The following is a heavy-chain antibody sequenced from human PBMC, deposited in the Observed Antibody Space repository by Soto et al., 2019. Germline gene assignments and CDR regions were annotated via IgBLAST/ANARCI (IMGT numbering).Heavy chain of an antibody. J-gene: IGHJ5*02. CDR3: ARTLYDLLTGSVYNWFDR. V-gene: IGHV1-69*05. CDR2: IIPIFGTA. Sequence: AASVKVSCKASGGTFSSYAISWVRQAPGQGLEWMGGIIPIFGTANYAQKFQGRVTITRDTSASTAYMELSSLRSEDTAVYYCARTLYDLLTGSVYNWFDRWGQGTLVTVSS. CDR1: GGTFSSYA. D-gene: IGHD3-9*01.